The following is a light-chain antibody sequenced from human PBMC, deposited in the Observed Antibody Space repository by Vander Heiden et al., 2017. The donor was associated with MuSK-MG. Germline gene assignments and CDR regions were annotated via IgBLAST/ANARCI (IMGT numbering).Light chain of an antibody. J-gene: IGKJ1*01. V-gene: IGKV1-27*01. CDR1: QSINNY. CDR3: QKDNSAPWT. Sequence: DIQIILSPSPLSLSVGDRVTITCRASQSINNYLAWYQQKPGKVPKLLIYAASALQSGVPSRFSGTGSGTDFTLTISSLQPEDVATYYCQKDNSAPWTFGQGTKVEIK. CDR2: AAS.